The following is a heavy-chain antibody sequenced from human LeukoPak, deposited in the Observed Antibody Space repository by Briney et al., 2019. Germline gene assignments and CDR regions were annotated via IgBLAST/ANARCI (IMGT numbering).Heavy chain of an antibody. D-gene: IGHD6-19*01. CDR1: GFTFRSYE. CDR2: ISSSGGTI. J-gene: IGHJ4*02. CDR3: AREVYSSGWSAFDY. Sequence: GGSLRLSCAASGFTFRSYEMNWVRQAPGKGLEWISYISSSGGTIYYADSVKGRFTISRDNAKNSLYLQMNSLRVEDTAFYYCAREVYSSGWSAFDYWGQGTLVTVSS. V-gene: IGHV3-48*03.